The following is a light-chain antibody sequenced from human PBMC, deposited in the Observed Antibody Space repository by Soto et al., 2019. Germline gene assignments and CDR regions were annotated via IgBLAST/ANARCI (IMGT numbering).Light chain of an antibody. CDR1: SSNIGKNY. CDR2: DNN. CDR3: GTWDTSLSAVV. V-gene: IGLV1-51*01. J-gene: IGLJ2*01. Sequence: QSVLTQPPSVSAAPGQKVTISCSGSSSNIGKNYVSWYQRLPGTAPKLLIYDNNERSSGIPDRFSGSKSGTSATLGIAGLQTGDEADYYCGTWDTSLSAVVLGGGTKVTV.